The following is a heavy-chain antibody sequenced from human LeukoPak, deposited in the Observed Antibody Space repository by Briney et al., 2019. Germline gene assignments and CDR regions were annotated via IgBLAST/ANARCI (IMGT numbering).Heavy chain of an antibody. D-gene: IGHD6-13*01. Sequence: ASVKVSXKASGYTFTSYDINWVRQATGQGLEWMGWMNPNSGNTGYAQKFQGRVTMTRNTSISTAYMELSSLRSEDTAVYYCARSPAGVYVYYYYYYMDVWGKGTTVTVSS. V-gene: IGHV1-8*01. CDR1: GYTFTSYD. CDR3: ARSPAGVYVYYYYYYMDV. J-gene: IGHJ6*03. CDR2: MNPNSGNT.